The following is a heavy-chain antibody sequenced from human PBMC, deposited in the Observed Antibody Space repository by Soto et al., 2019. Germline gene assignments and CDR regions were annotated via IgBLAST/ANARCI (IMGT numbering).Heavy chain of an antibody. CDR2: INRDGSVT. J-gene: IGHJ4*02. Sequence: EVQLVESGGGLVQPGGSLRLSCAASGFTFSSDWMHWVRQAPGKGLVWVSHINRDGSVTKFADSVKGRFTISRDNAKNALYLQMNSLKADDTAVYYCARGGRCSEGDNYGFDFWGQGTLVTVSS. D-gene: IGHD4-17*01. CDR3: ARGGRCSEGDNYGFDF. V-gene: IGHV3-74*01. CDR1: GFTFSSDW.